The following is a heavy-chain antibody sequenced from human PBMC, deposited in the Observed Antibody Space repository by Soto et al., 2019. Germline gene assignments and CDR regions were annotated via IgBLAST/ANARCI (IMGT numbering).Heavy chain of an antibody. D-gene: IGHD2-2*01. V-gene: IGHV3-30*03. J-gene: IGHJ4*02. CDR3: ARGPSSLTSFDY. CDR1: GFTFRSYG. Sequence: GGSLRLSCAASGFTFRSYGMHWARQAPGRGLEWVAVISYDGSYKSYEDSVKGRFTISRDNSKNTLYLQMNSLRAEDTAVYYCARGPSSLTSFDYWGQGTLVTVS. CDR2: ISYDGSYK.